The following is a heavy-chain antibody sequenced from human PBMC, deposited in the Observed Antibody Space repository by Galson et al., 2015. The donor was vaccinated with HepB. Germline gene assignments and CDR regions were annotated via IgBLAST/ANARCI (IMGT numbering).Heavy chain of an antibody. D-gene: IGHD3-3*01. CDR3: ARVDDFWSGPPFDAFDI. CDR2: INPNSGGT. V-gene: IGHV1-2*02. Sequence: SVKVSCKASGYTFTGYYMHWVRQAPGQGLEWMGWINPNSGGTNYAQKFQGRVTMTRDTSISTAYMELSRLRSDDTAVYYCARVDDFWSGPPFDAFDIWGQGTMVTVSS. CDR1: GYTFTGYY. J-gene: IGHJ3*02.